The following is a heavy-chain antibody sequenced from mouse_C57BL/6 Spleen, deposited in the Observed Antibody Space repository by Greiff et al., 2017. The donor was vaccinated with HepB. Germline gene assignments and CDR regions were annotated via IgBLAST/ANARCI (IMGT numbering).Heavy chain of an antibody. D-gene: IGHD1-1*01. Sequence: VHLVESGAELVKPGASVKISCKASGYAFSSYWMNWVKQRPGKGLEWIGQIYPGDGDTNYNGKFKGKATLTADKSSSTAYMQLSSLTSEDSAVYFCARKTTVVGNYFDYWGQGTTLTVSS. J-gene: IGHJ2*01. CDR1: GYAFSSYW. CDR2: IYPGDGDT. CDR3: ARKTTVVGNYFDY. V-gene: IGHV1-80*01.